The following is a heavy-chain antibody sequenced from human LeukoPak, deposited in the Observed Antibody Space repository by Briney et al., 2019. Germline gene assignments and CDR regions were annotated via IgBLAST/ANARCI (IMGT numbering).Heavy chain of an antibody. V-gene: IGHV1-8*01. CDR1: GYTFTSYD. CDR3: ARNLLDIADPWESSGY. Sequence: ASVKVSCKASGYTFTSYDINWVRQATGQGLEWMGWMNPNSGNTGYAQKFQGRVTMTRNISISTAYMELSSLRSEDTAVYYCARNLLDIADPWESSGYWGQGTLVTVSS. D-gene: IGHD5-12*01. CDR2: MNPNSGNT. J-gene: IGHJ4*02.